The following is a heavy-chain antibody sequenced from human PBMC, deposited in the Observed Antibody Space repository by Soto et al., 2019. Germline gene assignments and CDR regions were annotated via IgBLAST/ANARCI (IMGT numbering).Heavy chain of an antibody. CDR1: GYTFTGSY. D-gene: IGHD3-10*01. CDR3: EREGNYYGSGSDYCGRRYFYYGINV. Sequence: ASVKVSCKASGYTFTGSYMHCVRQAPGQGLEWMGWINPNSGGTNYAQKFQGRVTMTRDTSISTAYMELSRLRRDVTSVYYCEREGNYYGSGSDYCGRRYFYYGINVWGQGTTVIFSS. CDR2: INPNSGGT. V-gene: IGHV1-2*02. J-gene: IGHJ6*02.